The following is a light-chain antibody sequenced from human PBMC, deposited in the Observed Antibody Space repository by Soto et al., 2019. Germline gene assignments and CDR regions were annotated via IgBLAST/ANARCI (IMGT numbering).Light chain of an antibody. J-gene: IGKJ1*01. Sequence: EVMMTQFPDTVSVTPGETVTLSCGASQSVRTCLAWYQQRPGQAPRLLIHNSSTMASDVPARFSGSGSGTKFTLAISSLQPEDFAVYYCQQYAYWPETFGQGTKVEIK. CDR2: NSS. CDR3: QQYAYWPET. V-gene: IGKV3D-15*01. CDR1: QSVRTC.